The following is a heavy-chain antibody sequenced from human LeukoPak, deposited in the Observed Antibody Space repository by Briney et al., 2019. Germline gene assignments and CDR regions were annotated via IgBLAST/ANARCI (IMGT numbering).Heavy chain of an antibody. Sequence: SETLSLTCTVSGGSISSYYWSWIRQPPGKGLEWIGYIYYSGSTNYNPSLKSRVTISVDTSKNQFSLKLSSVTAADTAVCYCAREGGSYPNWFDPWGQGTLVTVSS. CDR1: GGSISSYY. CDR2: IYYSGST. V-gene: IGHV4-59*01. D-gene: IGHD1-26*01. J-gene: IGHJ5*02. CDR3: AREGGSYPNWFDP.